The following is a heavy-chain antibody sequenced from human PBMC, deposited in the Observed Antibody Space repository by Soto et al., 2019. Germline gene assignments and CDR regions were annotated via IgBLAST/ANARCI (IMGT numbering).Heavy chain of an antibody. Sequence: QVQLVQSGAEVKKPGASVKVSCKASGYTFTSYGISWVRQAPGQGLEWMGWISAYNGNTNYAQKPQGRVTMTTGTSTSADYMELRSLRSDDTAAYYCARDEDIVVVVSHGWFDPWGQGTLVTVSS. J-gene: IGHJ5*02. V-gene: IGHV1-18*01. CDR3: ARDEDIVVVVSHGWFDP. D-gene: IGHD2-15*01. CDR2: ISAYNGNT. CDR1: GYTFTSYG.